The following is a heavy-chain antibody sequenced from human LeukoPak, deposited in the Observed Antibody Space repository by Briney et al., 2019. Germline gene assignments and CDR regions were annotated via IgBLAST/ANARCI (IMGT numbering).Heavy chain of an antibody. V-gene: IGHV3-11*01. Sequence: GGSLRLSCAASGFTFSDYYMSWIRQAPGKGLEWVSYISSSGSTIYYADPVKGRFTISRDNAKNSLYLQMNSLRAEDTAVYYCASQYYYDSSGYWVDYWGQGTLVTVSS. CDR3: ASQYYYDSSGYWVDY. J-gene: IGHJ4*02. D-gene: IGHD3-22*01. CDR2: ISSSGSTI. CDR1: GFTFSDYY.